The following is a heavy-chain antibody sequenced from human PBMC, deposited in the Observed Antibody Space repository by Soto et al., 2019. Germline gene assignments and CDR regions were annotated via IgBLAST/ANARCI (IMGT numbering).Heavy chain of an antibody. V-gene: IGHV1-2*04. J-gene: IGHJ4*02. CDR3: ARDTAYDLLTGPI. D-gene: IGHD3-9*01. Sequence: ASVKVSCKASGYTFTGYYMHWVRQAPGQGLEWMGWINPNSGGTNYAQKFQGWVTMTRDTSISTAYMELSRLRSDDTAVYYCARDTAYDLLTGPIWGQGTLVTVSS. CDR1: GYTFTGYY. CDR2: INPNSGGT.